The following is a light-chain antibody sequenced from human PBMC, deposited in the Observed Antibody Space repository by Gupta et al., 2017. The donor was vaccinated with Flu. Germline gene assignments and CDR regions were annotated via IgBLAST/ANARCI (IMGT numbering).Light chain of an antibody. V-gene: IGLV3-21*01. CDR2: DDT. Sequence: GQTARITWGGNNIGSKTVHWYQQRPVQAPVLVISDDTDRPSGIPERFSGSNSGNTATLTISRVEAGDEADYDCQVWDSSSDHVVFGGGTKLTVL. CDR3: QVWDSSSDHVV. J-gene: IGLJ2*01. CDR1: NIGSKT.